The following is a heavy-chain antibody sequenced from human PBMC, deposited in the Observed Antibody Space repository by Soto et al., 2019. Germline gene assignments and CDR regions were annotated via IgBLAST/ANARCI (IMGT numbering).Heavy chain of an antibody. Sequence: AGGSLRLSCAASGFTFSNAWMNWVRQAPGKGLEWVGRIKSKTDGGTTDYAAPVKGRFTISRDDSKNTLYLQMNSLKTEDTAVYYCTTGLTGTTLWYYFDYWGQGTLVTVSS. CDR2: IKSKTDGGTT. CDR3: TTGLTGTTLWYYFDY. CDR1: GFTFSNAW. J-gene: IGHJ4*02. D-gene: IGHD1-7*01. V-gene: IGHV3-15*01.